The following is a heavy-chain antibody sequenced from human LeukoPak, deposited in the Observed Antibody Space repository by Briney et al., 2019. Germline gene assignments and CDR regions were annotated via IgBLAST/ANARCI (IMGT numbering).Heavy chain of an antibody. CDR1: GGSISRSGYS. D-gene: IGHD2-15*01. J-gene: IGHJ4*02. CDR2: IYYTGST. CDR3: ARFVVVAAPYFDY. V-gene: IGHV4-30-4*07. Sequence: PSETLSLTCAVSGGSISRSGYSWSWIRQPPGKGLDWIAYIYYTGSTYYNPSLKSRVTISLDTSKNQFSLKLSSVTAADTAVYYCARFVVVAAPYFDYWGQGTLVTVSS.